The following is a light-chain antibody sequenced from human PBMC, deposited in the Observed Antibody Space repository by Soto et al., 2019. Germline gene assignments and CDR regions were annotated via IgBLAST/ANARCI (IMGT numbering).Light chain of an antibody. Sequence: DIQMTQSPSSLSASVGDPVIIPSRASQTISVNLNCFRQLAGKAPKLLIYTASTLQTGVPSRFSGSGSGTDFTLTISSLQPEDFATYYCQQSFSPLTFGGGTPQLTFGGGTKVEIK. V-gene: IGKV1-39*01. CDR2: TAS. J-gene: IGKJ4*01. CDR1: QTISVN. CDR3: QQSFSPLTFGGGTPQLT.